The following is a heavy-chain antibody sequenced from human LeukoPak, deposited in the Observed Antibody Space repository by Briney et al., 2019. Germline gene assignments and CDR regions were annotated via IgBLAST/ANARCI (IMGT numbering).Heavy chain of an antibody. J-gene: IGHJ4*02. CDR2: IYYSGST. CDR3: ARGVVVGQANYQSDY. D-gene: IGHD1-7*01. V-gene: IGHV4-30-4*08. CDR1: GGSISSGDYY. Sequence: SQTLSLTCTVSGGSISSGDYYWSWIRQPPGKGLEWIGCIYYSGSTYYNPSLKSRVTISVDTSKNQFSLKLSSVTAADTAVYYCARGVVVGQANYQSDYWGQGTLVTVSS.